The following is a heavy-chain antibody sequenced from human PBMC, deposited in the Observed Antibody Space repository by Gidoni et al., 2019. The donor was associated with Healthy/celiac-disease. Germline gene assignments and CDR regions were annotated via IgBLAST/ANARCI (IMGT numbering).Heavy chain of an antibody. J-gene: IGHJ5*02. Sequence: QVQLVQSGAEVKKPGASVKVSCKASGFTFTGYYIHWVRQAPGQGLGWMGWINPNSGGTNYAQKFQGWVTMTRETSISTAYMELSRLRSDDTAVYYCARSRTGTTSNWFDPWGQGTLVNLGFDPWGQGTLVTVSS. CDR3: ARSRTGTTSNWFDPWGQGTLVNLGFDP. CDR2: INPNSGGT. D-gene: IGHD1-7*01. CDR1: GFTFTGYY. V-gene: IGHV1-2*04.